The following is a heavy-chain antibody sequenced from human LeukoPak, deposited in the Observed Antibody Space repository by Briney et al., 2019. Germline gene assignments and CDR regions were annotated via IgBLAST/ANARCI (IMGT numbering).Heavy chain of an antibody. CDR2: INHSGST. CDR1: GGSFSGYY. Sequence: SETLSLTCAVYGGSFSGYYWSWIRQPPGKGLEWIGEINHSGSTNYNPSLKSRVTMSVDTSKNQFSLKLSSVTAADTAVYYCARSGVAALRNWGQGTLVTVSS. D-gene: IGHD2-15*01. CDR3: ARSGVAALRN. J-gene: IGHJ4*02. V-gene: IGHV4-34*01.